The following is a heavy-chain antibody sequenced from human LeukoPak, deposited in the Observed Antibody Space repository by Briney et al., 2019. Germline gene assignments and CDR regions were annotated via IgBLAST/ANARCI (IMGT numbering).Heavy chain of an antibody. CDR1: GYSFTSYW. CDR2: IYPGDSDT. D-gene: IGHD3-10*01. V-gene: IGHV5-51*01. CDR3: ARRGERITMVRGVLADAFDI. Sequence: GESLKISCKGSGYSFTSYWIGWVRQMPGKGLEWMGIIYPGDSDTRYSPSCQGQVTISADKSISTAYLQWSSLKASDTAMYYCARRGERITMVRGVLADAFDIWGQGTMVTVSS. J-gene: IGHJ3*02.